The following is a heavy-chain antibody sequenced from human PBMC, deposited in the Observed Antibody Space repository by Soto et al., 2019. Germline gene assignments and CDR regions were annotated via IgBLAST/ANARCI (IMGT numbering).Heavy chain of an antibody. J-gene: IGHJ4*02. Sequence: EVQLLESGGGLVQPGGSLRLSCAASGFTFSNYAMNWVRQGPGKGLEWVSVFSGSGGSTYYADSVKGRFTISRDNSKNTLYLQMNSLSAEDTAVYYCAKGTVSSGSPFDYWGQGTLVTVSS. CDR1: GFTFSNYA. CDR2: FSGSGGST. D-gene: IGHD3-22*01. V-gene: IGHV3-23*01. CDR3: AKGTVSSGSPFDY.